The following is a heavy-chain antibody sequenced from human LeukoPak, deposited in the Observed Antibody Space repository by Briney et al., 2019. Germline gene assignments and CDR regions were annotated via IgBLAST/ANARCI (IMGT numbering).Heavy chain of an antibody. V-gene: IGHV4-4*07. CDR2: IYTSGST. CDR1: GGSISSYY. J-gene: IGHJ6*03. Sequence: SETLSLTCTVSGGSISSYYWSWIRQPAGKGLEWIGRIYTSGSTNYNPSLKSRVTMSVDTSKNQFSLKLSSVTAADTAVYYCARDGPDYGILTGYYHLYYYYMDVWGKGTTVTVSS. D-gene: IGHD3-9*01. CDR3: ARDGPDYGILTGYYHLYYYYMDV.